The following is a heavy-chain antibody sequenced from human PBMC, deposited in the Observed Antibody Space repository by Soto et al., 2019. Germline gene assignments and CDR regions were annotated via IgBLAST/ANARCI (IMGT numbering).Heavy chain of an antibody. D-gene: IGHD3-9*01. J-gene: IGHJ4*02. CDR2: INTRGAST. V-gene: IGHV1-46*01. CDR3: TRERYFFGTGPYSEDF. Sequence: ASVKVSCKASGYTFTSYYIHWVRQAPGQGLEWMGIINTRGASTTYSQKFQGRITMTRDTSTSTVYMELNSLRSDDTAVYFGTRERYFFGTGPYSEDFWGPGTLVTFSS. CDR1: GYTFTSYY.